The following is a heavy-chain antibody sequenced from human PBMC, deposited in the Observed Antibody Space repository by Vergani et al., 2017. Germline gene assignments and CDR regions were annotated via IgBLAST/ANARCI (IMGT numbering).Heavy chain of an antibody. V-gene: IGHV4-59*01. J-gene: IGHJ6*03. CDR3: ASTSCGSDCYSGVNYYMDV. D-gene: IGHD2-21*02. Sequence: QVQLVESGGGLVKPGGSLRLSCAASGFTFSDYYMSWIRQPPGKGLEWIGYIYYSGSTNYNPSLKSRVTISVDTDKNQCSLKLSSVTAADPAVYYCASTSCGSDCYSGVNYYMDVWGKGTTVTVSS. CDR2: IYYSGST. CDR1: GFTFSDYY.